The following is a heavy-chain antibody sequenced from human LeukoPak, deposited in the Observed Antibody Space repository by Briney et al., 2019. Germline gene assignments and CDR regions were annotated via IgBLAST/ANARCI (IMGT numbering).Heavy chain of an antibody. CDR1: GGSISSSSYY. CDR2: IYYSGST. J-gene: IGHJ4*02. D-gene: IGHD3-16*01. CDR3: ARVGPMITFGGVDY. V-gene: IGHV4-39*01. Sequence: SETLSLTRTVSGGSISSSSYYWGWIRQPPGKGLEWIGSIYYSGSTYYNPSLKSRVTISVDTSKNQFSLKLSSVTAADTAVYYCARVGPMITFGGVDYWGQGTLVTVSS.